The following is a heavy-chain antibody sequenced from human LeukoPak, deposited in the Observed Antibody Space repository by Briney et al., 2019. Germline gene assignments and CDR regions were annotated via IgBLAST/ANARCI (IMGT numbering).Heavy chain of an antibody. Sequence: SETLSLTCAVYGGSFSGYYWSWIRQPPGKGLEWIGEINHSGSTNYNPSLKSRVTISVDTSKNQFSLKLSSVTAADTAVYYCARDREVLAGNMILFDYWGQGTLVTVSS. CDR1: GGSFSGYY. V-gene: IGHV4-34*01. CDR3: ARDREVLAGNMILFDY. J-gene: IGHJ4*02. CDR2: INHSGST. D-gene: IGHD3-10*01.